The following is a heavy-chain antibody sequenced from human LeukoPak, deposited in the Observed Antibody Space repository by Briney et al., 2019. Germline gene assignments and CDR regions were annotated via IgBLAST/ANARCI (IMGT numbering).Heavy chain of an antibody. D-gene: IGHD7-27*01. CDR3: ARKTGGGGVDY. CDR1: GGSISSSSYY. CDR2: IYYSGST. Sequence: PSETLSLTCTVSGGSISSSSYYWGWIRQPPGKGLEWIGSIYYSGSTYYNPSLKSRVTISVDTSKNQFSLKLSSVTAADTAVYYCARKTGGGGVDYWGQGTLVTVSS. J-gene: IGHJ4*02. V-gene: IGHV4-39*07.